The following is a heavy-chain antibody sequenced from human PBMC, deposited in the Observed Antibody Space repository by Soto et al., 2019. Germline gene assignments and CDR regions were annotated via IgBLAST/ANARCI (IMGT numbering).Heavy chain of an antibody. D-gene: IGHD6-13*01. J-gene: IGHJ4*02. CDR2: INSDGSST. Sequence: EVQLVESGGGLVQPGGSLRLSCAASGFTFSSYWMHWVRQAPGKGLVWVSRINSDGSSTSYADSVKGRFTVSRDNAKNTLYLQMNSLRAEDTAVYYCARDEAAQYYFDYWGQGTLVTVSS. V-gene: IGHV3-74*01. CDR1: GFTFSSYW. CDR3: ARDEAAQYYFDY.